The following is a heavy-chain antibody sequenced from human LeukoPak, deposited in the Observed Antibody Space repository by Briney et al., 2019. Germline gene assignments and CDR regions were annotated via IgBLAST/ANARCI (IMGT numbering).Heavy chain of an antibody. D-gene: IGHD3-9*01. Sequence: GESLKISCKGSGYSFPTYWISWVRQMPGKGLEWMGIICLGDSDARYSPSFQGQVTISADKSISTAYLQWSSLKASDTAMYYCARLLTTTGHYSFDYWGQGTLVTVSS. J-gene: IGHJ4*02. V-gene: IGHV5-51*01. CDR1: GYSFPTYW. CDR2: ICLGDSDA. CDR3: ARLLTTTGHYSFDY.